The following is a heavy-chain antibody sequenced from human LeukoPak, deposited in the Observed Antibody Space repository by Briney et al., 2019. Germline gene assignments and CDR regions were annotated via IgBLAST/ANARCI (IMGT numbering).Heavy chain of an antibody. CDR1: GGSISRYY. D-gene: IGHD3-9*01. J-gene: IGHJ5*02. V-gene: IGHV4-4*07. Sequence: PETLSLTCSVSGGSISRYYWSWIRQTAGKGLEWIGRISISGSTNYNPSLESRLTMSIDTSKSQVSLRLSSVTAADTAVYYCARPLFDILTGYGTDWFDPWGQGTLVTVSS. CDR2: ISISGST. CDR3: ARPLFDILTGYGTDWFDP.